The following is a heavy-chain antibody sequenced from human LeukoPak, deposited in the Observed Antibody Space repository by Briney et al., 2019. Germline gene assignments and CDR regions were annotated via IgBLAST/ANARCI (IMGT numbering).Heavy chain of an antibody. J-gene: IGHJ4*02. CDR1: GFTFSSYG. CDR3: AKSDTAMADY. V-gene: IGHV3-30*18. Sequence: GGSLRLSCAASGFTFSSYGMHWVRQAPGKGLEWVAVISYDGSNKYYADSVKARFTISRDNSKNTLYLQMDSLRAEDTAVYYCAKSDTAMADYWGQGTLVTVSS. CDR2: ISYDGSNK. D-gene: IGHD5-18*01.